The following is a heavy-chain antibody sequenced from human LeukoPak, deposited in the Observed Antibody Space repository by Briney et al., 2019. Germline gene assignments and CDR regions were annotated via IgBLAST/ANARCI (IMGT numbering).Heavy chain of an antibody. V-gene: IGHV3-64D*09. CDR1: GFTFSSYA. CDR3: ARVRPGYYFDY. Sequence: GGSLRLSCSASGFTFSSYAMHWVRQAPGKGLEYVSAISSNGGSTYYADSVKGRFTISRDNSKNTLYLQMSSLRAEDTAVYYCARVRPGYYFDYWGQGTLVTVSS. D-gene: IGHD4-11*01. CDR2: ISSNGGST. J-gene: IGHJ4*02.